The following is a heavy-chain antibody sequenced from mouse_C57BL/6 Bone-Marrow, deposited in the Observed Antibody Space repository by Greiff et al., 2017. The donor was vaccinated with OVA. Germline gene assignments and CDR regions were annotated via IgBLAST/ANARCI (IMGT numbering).Heavy chain of an antibody. V-gene: IGHV14-4*01. Sequence: VQLQQSGAELVRPGASVKLSCTASGFNIKDDYMHWVKQRPEQGLEWIGWIDPENGDTEYASKFQGKATITADTSSNTAYLQLSSLTSEDTAVYYCTTVWDGGVDYWGQGTTLTVSS. CDR3: TTVWDGGVDY. CDR1: GFNIKDDY. J-gene: IGHJ2*01. CDR2: IDPENGDT. D-gene: IGHD4-1*01.